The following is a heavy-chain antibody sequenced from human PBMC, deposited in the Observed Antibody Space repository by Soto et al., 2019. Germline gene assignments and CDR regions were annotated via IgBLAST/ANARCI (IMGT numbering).Heavy chain of an antibody. CDR3: AAPKRGPARCLLLRGYHYGMDV. CDR2: IVVGSGNT. D-gene: IGHD5-12*01. CDR1: GFTFTSSA. J-gene: IGHJ6*02. Sequence: SVKVSCKASGFTFTSSAVQWVRQALRQRREWIGWIVVGSGNTNYAQKFQERVTITRDLSTSTAYMELSSLTSEDTAVCYCAAPKRGPARCLLLRGYHYGMDVWGQGISVTVSS. V-gene: IGHV1-58*01.